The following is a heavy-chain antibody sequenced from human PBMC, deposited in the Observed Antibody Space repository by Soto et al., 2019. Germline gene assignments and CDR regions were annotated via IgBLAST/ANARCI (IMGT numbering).Heavy chain of an antibody. D-gene: IGHD1-26*01. V-gene: IGHV3-23*01. J-gene: IGHJ4*02. CDR1: GLTFSSYA. CDR3: AKAWDRGLRYFDY. Sequence: GSRRLSCAASGLTFSSYAINCVRHAPGKGLEWVSCIIGNGVSTYYANSGKGPFTICRDNSENTLWRRMNSLRAKDTAVYDRAKAWDRGLRYFDYWGQGTLVTVSS. CDR2: IIGNGVST.